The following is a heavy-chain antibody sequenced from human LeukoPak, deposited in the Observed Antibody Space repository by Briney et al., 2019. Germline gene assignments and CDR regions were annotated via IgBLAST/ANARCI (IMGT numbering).Heavy chain of an antibody. V-gene: IGHV3-7*01. Sequence: GESLKISCAASGFTFTDYWMAWVRQVPGKGLEWVANIKGDGSRKYYLDSVKGRYTISRDNARNSVNLEMSSLRADDTAMYYCARDANYHDGSNYYDVLDIWGQGTMVTVSS. CDR3: ARDANYHDGSNYYDVLDI. CDR1: GFTFTDYW. J-gene: IGHJ3*02. D-gene: IGHD3-22*01. CDR2: IKGDGSRK.